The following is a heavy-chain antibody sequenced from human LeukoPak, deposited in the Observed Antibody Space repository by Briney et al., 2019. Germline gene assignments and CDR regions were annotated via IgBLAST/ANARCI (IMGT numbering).Heavy chain of an antibody. D-gene: IGHD3-9*01. CDR2: IWYDGSNK. CDR3: ARGDILTGYFSAGNWFDP. J-gene: IGHJ5*02. CDR1: GFTFGSYG. Sequence: PGGSLRLSCAASGFTFGSYGMHWVRQAPGKGLEWVAIIWYDGSNKYYADSVKGRFTISRDNSKNTLYLQMNSLRAEDTAVYYCARGDILTGYFSAGNWFDPWGQGTLVTVSS. V-gene: IGHV3-33*01.